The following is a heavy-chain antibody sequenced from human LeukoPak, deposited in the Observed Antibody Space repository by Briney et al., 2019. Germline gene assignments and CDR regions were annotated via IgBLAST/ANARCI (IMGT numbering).Heavy chain of an antibody. Sequence: GGSLRLSCAASGFTFSSYAMSWVRQAPGKGLEWVSVIYSGGSTYYPDSVKGRFTISRDNSKNTLYLQMNSLRAEDTAVYYCAARFDYWGQGTLVTVSS. CDR2: IYSGGST. J-gene: IGHJ4*02. V-gene: IGHV3-66*01. CDR1: GFTFSSYA. CDR3: AARFDY.